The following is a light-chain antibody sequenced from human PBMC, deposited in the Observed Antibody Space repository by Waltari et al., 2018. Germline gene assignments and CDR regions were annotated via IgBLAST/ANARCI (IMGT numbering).Light chain of an antibody. CDR2: DVS. CDR3: SSESSDKVVL. CDR1: SNDVGFSNS. V-gene: IGLV2-14*03. Sequence: QSALTQPASVSGSPGQSVTISCTGTSNDVGFSNSVSWYQDHPGQRPKVIIYDVSDRPSGVSARFSGSKSGNTASLTISGLQAEDEADYYCSSESSDKVVLFGGGTKVTVL. J-gene: IGLJ3*02.